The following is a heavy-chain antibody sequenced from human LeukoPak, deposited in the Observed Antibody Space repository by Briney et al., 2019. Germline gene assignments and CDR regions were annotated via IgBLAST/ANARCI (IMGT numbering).Heavy chain of an antibody. CDR2: IKQDGSEK. CDR1: GFTFSSYW. D-gene: IGHD2-15*01. Sequence: PGGSLRLSCAASGFTFSSYWMSWVRQAPGKGLEWVANIKQDGSEKYYVDSVKGRFTISRDNAKNSLYLQMNSLRAEDTAVYYCARAPPYCSGGSCPWRYWGQGTLVTVSS. V-gene: IGHV3-7*01. J-gene: IGHJ4*02. CDR3: ARAPPYCSGGSCPWRY.